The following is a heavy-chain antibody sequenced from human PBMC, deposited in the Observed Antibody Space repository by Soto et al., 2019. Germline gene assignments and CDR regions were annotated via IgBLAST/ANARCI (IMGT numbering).Heavy chain of an antibody. CDR3: ARDCSSTSCYAYP. J-gene: IGHJ5*02. CDR1: GRTFSSYT. CDR2: IIPILGIA. V-gene: IGHV1-69*08. D-gene: IGHD2-2*01. Sequence: QVQLVQSGAEVKKPGSSVKVSCKASGRTFSSYTISWVRQAPGQGLEWMGRIIPILGIANYAQKFQGRVTITADKSTSTAYMELSSLRSEDTAVYYCARDCSSTSCYAYPWGQGTLVTVSS.